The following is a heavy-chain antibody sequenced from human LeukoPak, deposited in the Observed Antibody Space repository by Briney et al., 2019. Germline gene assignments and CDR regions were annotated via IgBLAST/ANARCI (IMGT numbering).Heavy chain of an antibody. CDR3: ARDMGSGWYGY. Sequence: SVKVSCKASGGTFSSYAISWVRQASGQGLEWMGRIIPIFGTANHAQKFQGRVTITTDESTSTAYMELSSLRSEDTAVYYCARDMGSGWYGYWGQGTLVTVSS. CDR2: IIPIFGTA. CDR1: GGTFSSYA. J-gene: IGHJ4*02. D-gene: IGHD6-19*01. V-gene: IGHV1-69*05.